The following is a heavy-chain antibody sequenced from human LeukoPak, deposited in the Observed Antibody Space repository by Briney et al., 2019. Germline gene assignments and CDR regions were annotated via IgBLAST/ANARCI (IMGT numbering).Heavy chain of an antibody. J-gene: IGHJ4*02. CDR1: GFTFSSYG. V-gene: IGHV3-30*03. Sequence: GRSLRLSCAASGFTFSSYGMHWVRQAPGKGLEWVAVISYDGSNKYYADSVKGRFTISRDNSKNTLYLQMNSLRAEDTAVYYCARYYGSGSAKEYYFDYWGQGTLVTVSS. D-gene: IGHD3-10*01. CDR2: ISYDGSNK. CDR3: ARYYGSGSAKEYYFDY.